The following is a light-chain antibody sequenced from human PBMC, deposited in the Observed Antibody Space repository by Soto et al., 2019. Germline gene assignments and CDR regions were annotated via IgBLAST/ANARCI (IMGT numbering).Light chain of an antibody. V-gene: IGKV3D-20*02. J-gene: IGKJ1*01. Sequence: IVLTQSPVPLSLSPGEISTLSCRASKSVSSSYLAWYQQKPGQAPRLLIYGASSMATGIPERFSGSGSGTDFTLTISDVQPEDFAVYYCHQRQSWPRTFGQGTKVDIK. CDR2: GAS. CDR3: HQRQSWPRT. CDR1: KSVSSSY.